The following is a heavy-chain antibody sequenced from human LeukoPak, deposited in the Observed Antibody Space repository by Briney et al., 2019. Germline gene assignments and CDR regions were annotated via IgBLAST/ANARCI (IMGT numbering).Heavy chain of an antibody. CDR2: INHSGST. V-gene: IGHV4-34*01. CDR3: ARGRDRGRFFDY. Sequence: SETLSLTCAVYGGSFSGYYWSWIRQPPGKGLEWIGEINHSGSTNYNPSLKSRVTISVDTSKNQFSLKLSSVTAADTAVYYCARGRDRGRFFDYWGQGTLVTVSS. J-gene: IGHJ4*02. CDR1: GGSFSGYY. D-gene: IGHD2-15*01.